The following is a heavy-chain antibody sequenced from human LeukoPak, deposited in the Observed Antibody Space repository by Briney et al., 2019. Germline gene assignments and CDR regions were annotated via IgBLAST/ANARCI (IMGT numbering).Heavy chain of an antibody. J-gene: IGHJ4*02. CDR1: GFSISNSA. CDR2: IIASSGST. Sequence: SGGFLRLSCAASGFSISNSAMSWVRQAPGKGLEWVSLIIASSGSTFYADSVKGRFTISRDNSKNTLFLQMNSLRAEDTAVYYCAKGAYDYIEMGYFDYWGQGTLVTVSS. D-gene: IGHD5-12*01. V-gene: IGHV3-23*01. CDR3: AKGAYDYIEMGYFDY.